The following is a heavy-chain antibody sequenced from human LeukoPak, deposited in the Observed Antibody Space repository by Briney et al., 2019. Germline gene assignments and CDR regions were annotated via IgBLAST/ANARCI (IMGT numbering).Heavy chain of an antibody. Sequence: GGSLRLSCAASGFTFSSYAMHWVRQAPGKGLEWVAVISYDGSNKYYADSVKGRFTISRDNSKNTLYLQMNSLRAEDTAVYYCARPGASSPGNWFASWGQGTLVTVSS. J-gene: IGHJ5*01. CDR1: GFTFSSYA. CDR3: ARPGASSPGNWFAS. D-gene: IGHD6-13*01. V-gene: IGHV3-30*04. CDR2: ISYDGSNK.